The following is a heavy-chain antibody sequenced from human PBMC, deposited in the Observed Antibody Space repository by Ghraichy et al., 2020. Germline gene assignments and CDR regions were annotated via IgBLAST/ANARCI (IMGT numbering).Heavy chain of an antibody. V-gene: IGHV5-51*01. CDR1: GYNFTNNW. Sequence: GESLNISCMGSGYNFTNNWIAWVRQMPGKGLEWMGMIHPSDSDTRYSPSFQGQVTLSVDKSIDIAYLHWGSLRASDTAIYYCARHLETLVSGIYALDVWGQGTTVTVPS. J-gene: IGHJ6*02. D-gene: IGHD3-10*01. CDR3: ARHLETLVSGIYALDV. CDR2: IHPSDSDT.